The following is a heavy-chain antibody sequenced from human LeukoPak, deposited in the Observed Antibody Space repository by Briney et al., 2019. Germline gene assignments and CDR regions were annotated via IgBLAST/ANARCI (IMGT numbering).Heavy chain of an antibody. CDR3: ARDMTGGIWARANSFDH. CDR2: INPDSGGS. V-gene: IGHV1-2*02. Sequence: GASVKVSCKASGYTFTSYYMHWVRQAPGQGPEWMGWINPDSGGSEYGQKFQGRVTFTSDTSSTTIYMEVRRLKSDDTAVYYCARDMTGGIWARANSFDHWGQGTLVTVSS. CDR1: GYTFTSYY. D-gene: IGHD1-14*01. J-gene: IGHJ4*02.